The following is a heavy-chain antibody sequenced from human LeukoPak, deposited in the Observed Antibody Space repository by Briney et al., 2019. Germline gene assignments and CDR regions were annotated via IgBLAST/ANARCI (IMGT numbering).Heavy chain of an antibody. CDR3: ARGGYSESSGFYYYGMDV. J-gene: IGHJ6*02. D-gene: IGHD3-22*01. Sequence: ASVKASCKASGYTFTGYYMHWVRQAPGQGLEWMGWINPDSGGTYFAQKFQGRVTMTRDTSTSTVYMEVSSLRSEDTALYYCARGGYSESSGFYYYGMDVWGQGTTVTVSS. CDR1: GYTFTGYY. V-gene: IGHV1-2*02. CDR2: INPDSGGT.